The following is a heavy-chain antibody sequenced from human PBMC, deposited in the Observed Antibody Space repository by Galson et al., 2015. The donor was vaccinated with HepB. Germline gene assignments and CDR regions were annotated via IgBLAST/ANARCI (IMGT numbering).Heavy chain of an antibody. CDR1: GGTFSSYA. CDR2: IIPIFGTA. J-gene: IGHJ5*02. Sequence: SVKVSCKASGGTFSSYAISWVRQAPGQGLEWMGGIIPIFGTANYAQKFQGRVTITADESTSTAYMELSSLRSEDTAVYYCARDGYCNGGSCYYPNWFDPWGQGTLVTVSS. D-gene: IGHD2-15*01. V-gene: IGHV1-69*13. CDR3: ARDGYCNGGSCYYPNWFDP.